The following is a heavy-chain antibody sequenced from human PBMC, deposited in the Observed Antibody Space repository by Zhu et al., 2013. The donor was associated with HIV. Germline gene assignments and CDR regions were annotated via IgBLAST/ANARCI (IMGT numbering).Heavy chain of an antibody. Sequence: QVQLVQSGAEVKKPGASVKVSCKASGYTFTGYYMHWVRQAPGQGLEWVGWINPIGGATNSAQKFQGRVTMTRDTSTSTVYMELSSLRSEDTAVYYCARGFHDDSSGYYYFDYWGQGTLVTVSS. J-gene: IGHJ4*02. V-gene: IGHV1-2*02. CDR2: INPIGGAT. CDR3: ARGFHDDSSGYYYFDY. D-gene: IGHD3-22*01. CDR1: GYTFTGYY.